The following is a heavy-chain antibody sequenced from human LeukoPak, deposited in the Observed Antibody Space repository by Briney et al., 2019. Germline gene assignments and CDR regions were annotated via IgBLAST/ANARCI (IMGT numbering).Heavy chain of an antibody. V-gene: IGHV3-7*01. J-gene: IGHJ4*02. CDR3: ASSSSWYGAAIDY. D-gene: IGHD6-13*01. CDR1: GFTFSSYW. Sequence: GGFLRLSCAASGFTFSSYWMSWVRQAPGKGLEWVANIKQDGSEKYYVDSVKGRFTISRDNAKNSLYLQMNSLRAEDTAVYYCASSSSWYGAAIDYWGQGTLVTVSS. CDR2: IKQDGSEK.